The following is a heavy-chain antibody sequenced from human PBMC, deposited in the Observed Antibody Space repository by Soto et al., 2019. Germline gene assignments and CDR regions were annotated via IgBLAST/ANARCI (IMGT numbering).Heavy chain of an antibody. CDR3: AAGYYYDSSGYYYGLDY. V-gene: IGHV1-69*13. CDR2: IIPIFGTA. D-gene: IGHD3-22*01. Sequence: SVKVSCKASGGAFSSYAISWVRQAPGQGLEWMGGIIPIFGTANYAQKFQGRVTITADESTSTAYMELSSLRSEDTAVYYCAAGYYYDSSGYYYGLDYWGQGTLVTVSS. J-gene: IGHJ4*02. CDR1: GGAFSSYA.